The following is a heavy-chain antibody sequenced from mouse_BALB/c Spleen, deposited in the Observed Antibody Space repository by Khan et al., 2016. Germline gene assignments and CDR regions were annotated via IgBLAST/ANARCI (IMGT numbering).Heavy chain of an antibody. D-gene: IGHD2-1*01. J-gene: IGHJ2*03. CDR3: TREDYGNYGDYFDY. CDR1: GSTFRNYA. V-gene: IGHV5-6-5*01. Sequence: EVELVESGGGLVKPGESLKLSCAASGSTFRNYAMSWVRQTPQKRLEWVASISTGVNTYYADSVKGRFTISRDNARNILYLQMSNLRSEDTAMFYCTREDYGNYGDYFDYWGRGTSLTVSS. CDR2: ISTGVNT.